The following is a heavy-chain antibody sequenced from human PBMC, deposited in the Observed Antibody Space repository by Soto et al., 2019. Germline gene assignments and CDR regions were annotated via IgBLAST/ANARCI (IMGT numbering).Heavy chain of an antibody. CDR2: IDNEGGI. D-gene: IGHD3-10*01. J-gene: IGHJ6*02. CDR1: SDSSSSYK. Sequence: QVQLQETGPGLVKPSETLSLTCTVPSDSSSSYKWSWIRQTPGKGLEWIGYIDNEGGISYNPSLRSRIPNTISIDTSTKQVSLRLSSVTAADTAVYYCVRQGFGPLHGLVDVWGQGTTVTVSS. V-gene: IGHV4-59*08. CDR3: VRQGFGPLHGLVDV.